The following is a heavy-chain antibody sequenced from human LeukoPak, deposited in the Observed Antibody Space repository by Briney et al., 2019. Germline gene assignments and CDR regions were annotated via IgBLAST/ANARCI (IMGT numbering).Heavy chain of an antibody. D-gene: IGHD1/OR15-1a*01. CDR2: ISTDGYTT. CDR1: GLAFSAYK. Sequence: GGSLRLSCAASGLAFSAYKMHWVRQAPRKGLVWVSRISTDGYTTDYADFVQGRFTASRDNTKNTWSLEMNSLRAEDTAVYYCARDHHSRTADFDYWGQGTLVTVSS. J-gene: IGHJ4*02. V-gene: IGHV3-74*01. CDR3: ARDHHSRTADFDY.